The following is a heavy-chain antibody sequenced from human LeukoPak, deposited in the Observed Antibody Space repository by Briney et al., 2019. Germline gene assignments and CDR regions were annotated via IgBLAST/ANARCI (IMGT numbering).Heavy chain of an antibody. D-gene: IGHD4-23*01. CDR2: INPNSGGT. Sequence: ASVKVSCKASGYTFTGYYMHWVRQAPGQGLEWMGWINPNSGGTNYAQKFQGRVTMTRDTSISTAYMELSRLRSDDTAVYYCASSEKGGGTTVVSHDYWGQGTLVTVSS. CDR1: GYTFTGYY. CDR3: ASSEKGGGTTVVSHDY. V-gene: IGHV1-2*02. J-gene: IGHJ4*02.